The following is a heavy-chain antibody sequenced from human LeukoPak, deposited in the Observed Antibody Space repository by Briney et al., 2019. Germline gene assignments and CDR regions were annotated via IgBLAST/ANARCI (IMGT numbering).Heavy chain of an antibody. CDR3: ARDPERQQLVLDY. Sequence: ASVKVSCKASGGTFSSYAISWVRQAPGQGLEWMGRIIPILGIANYAQKFQGRVTITADKSTSTAYMELSSLRSEDTAVYYCARDPERQQLVLDYWGQGTLVTVSS. CDR2: IIPILGIA. D-gene: IGHD6-13*01. CDR1: GGTFSSYA. V-gene: IGHV1-69*04. J-gene: IGHJ4*02.